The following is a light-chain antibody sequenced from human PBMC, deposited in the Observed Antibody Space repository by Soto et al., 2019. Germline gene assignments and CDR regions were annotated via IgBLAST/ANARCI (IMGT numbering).Light chain of an antibody. J-gene: IGKJ5*01. CDR1: QGISSY. CDR2: TAS. V-gene: IGKV1-9*01. Sequence: DLQLTQSPSFLSASVGDRVTITCRASQGISSYLAWYHQKPGKAPKLLIHTASTLQSGVPSRFSGSGSGTEFTLTISSLQPEDFATYYCQQRHSYPITFGQGTRLETK. CDR3: QQRHSYPIT.